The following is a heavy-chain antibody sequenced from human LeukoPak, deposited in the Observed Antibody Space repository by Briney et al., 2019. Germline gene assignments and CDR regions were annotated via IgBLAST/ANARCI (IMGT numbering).Heavy chain of an antibody. J-gene: IGHJ4*02. CDR1: GFTFSSYS. D-gene: IGHD1-26*01. V-gene: IGHV3-21*01. CDR2: ISSSSSYI. Sequence: PGGSLRLSCAASGFTFSSYSMNWVRQAPGKGLEWVSSISSSSSYIYYADSVKGRFTISRDNAKNSLYLQMNSLRAEDTAVYYCARGPLGAPGVDFDCWGQGTLVTVSS. CDR3: ARGPLGAPGVDFDC.